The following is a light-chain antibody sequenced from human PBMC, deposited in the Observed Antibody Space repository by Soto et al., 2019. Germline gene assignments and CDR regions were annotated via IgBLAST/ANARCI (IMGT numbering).Light chain of an antibody. V-gene: IGKV3-11*01. J-gene: IGKJ2*01. CDR2: DSS. CDR1: QSVSSY. CDR3: HQRSNWPPGYT. Sequence: EIVLTQSPATLSLSPGERATLSCRASQSVSSYLAWYQQKPGQAPSLLIYDSSNRATGIPARFSGSGSGTDFTLTISSLEPEDFAVYYCHQRSNWPPGYTFGQGTKLEIK.